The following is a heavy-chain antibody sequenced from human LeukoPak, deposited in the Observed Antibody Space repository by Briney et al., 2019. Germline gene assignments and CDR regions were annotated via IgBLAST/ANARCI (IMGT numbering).Heavy chain of an antibody. CDR3: VKDRYTAGRPFDY. CDR1: GFTFSNYA. J-gene: IGHJ4*02. Sequence: RSGGSLRPSCSTSGFTFSNYAMNWVRQAPGKGLEYVSTISSNGHSTYYADSVKGRFSISRDNSKNTLYLQLSSLRADDTAVYYCVKDRYTAGRPFDYWGQGTLVTVSS. V-gene: IGHV3-64D*06. CDR2: ISSNGHST. D-gene: IGHD5-18*01.